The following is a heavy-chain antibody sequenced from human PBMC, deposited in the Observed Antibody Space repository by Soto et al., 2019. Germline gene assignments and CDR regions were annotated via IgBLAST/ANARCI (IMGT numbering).Heavy chain of an antibody. V-gene: IGHV1-8*01. CDR1: GYTFTSYD. CDR2: MNPSSGNT. CDR3: ARAPVVVAATDFAY. Sequence: QVQLVQSGAEVKKPGASVKVSCKASGYTFTSYDIKWVRQATGQGLEWMGWMNPSSGNTGYDQKFQSRVTMTRNTSLSTAYMELSSLRSEDTAVYYCARAPVVVAATDFAYWGQGTLVTVSS. D-gene: IGHD2-15*01. J-gene: IGHJ4*02.